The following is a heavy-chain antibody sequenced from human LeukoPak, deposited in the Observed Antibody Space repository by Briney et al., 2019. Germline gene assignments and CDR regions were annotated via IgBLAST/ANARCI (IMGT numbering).Heavy chain of an antibody. J-gene: IGHJ4*02. CDR3: ARDSTYYYASGSSGPHYFDY. Sequence: GGSLRLSFAASGFTFSTYAMHWVRQAPGKGLEWVAVISYDGSNTYYADSVKGRFTISRDNSKNTLYLQLNSLRAEDTAVYYCARDSTYYYASGSSGPHYFDYWGQGTLVTVSS. D-gene: IGHD3-10*01. CDR1: GFTFSTYA. V-gene: IGHV3-30*01. CDR2: ISYDGSNT.